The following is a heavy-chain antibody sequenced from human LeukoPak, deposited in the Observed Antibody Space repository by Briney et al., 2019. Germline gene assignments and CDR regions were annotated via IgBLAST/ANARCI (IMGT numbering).Heavy chain of an antibody. Sequence: GGSLRLSCAASGFTFDDYAMHWVRQAPGKGLEWVSGIGWNSGSIGYADSVKGRFTISRDNAKNSLYLQMNSLRAEDMALYYCAKDRQYDILTGSFDYWGQGTLVTVSS. CDR1: GFTFDDYA. V-gene: IGHV3-9*03. CDR2: IGWNSGSI. J-gene: IGHJ4*02. D-gene: IGHD3-9*01. CDR3: AKDRQYDILTGSFDY.